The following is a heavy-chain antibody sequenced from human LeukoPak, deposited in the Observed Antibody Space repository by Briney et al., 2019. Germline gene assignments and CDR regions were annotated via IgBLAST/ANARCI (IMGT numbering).Heavy chain of an antibody. D-gene: IGHD1-26*01. CDR3: ARIHPGNDAFDI. CDR1: GFSLSTSGMR. V-gene: IGHV2-70*04. CDR2: IDWDDDK. Sequence: SSPTLVNPTQTLTLTCTFSGFSLSTSGMRASWIRQPPGMALERLARIDWDDDKFYSTSLKTRLTISKDTSKNQVVLTMTNMDPVDIATYYCARIHPGNDAFDIWGQGTMVTVSS. J-gene: IGHJ3*02.